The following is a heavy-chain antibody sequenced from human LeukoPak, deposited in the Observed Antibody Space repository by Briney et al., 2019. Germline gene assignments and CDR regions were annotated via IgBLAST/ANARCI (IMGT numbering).Heavy chain of an antibody. J-gene: IGHJ5*02. Sequence: GASVKVSCKASGYTFTSHGISWVRQAPGQRLEWMGWISAYNGNPNYAQKLQGRVTMTTDTSTSTAYMELRSLRSDDPAVYYCARESLEVGWFDPWGQGTLVTVSS. CDR3: ARESLEVGWFDP. CDR1: GYTFTSHG. V-gene: IGHV1-18*04. CDR2: ISAYNGNP.